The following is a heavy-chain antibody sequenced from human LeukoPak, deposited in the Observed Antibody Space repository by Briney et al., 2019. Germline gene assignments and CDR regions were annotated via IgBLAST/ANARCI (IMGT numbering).Heavy chain of an antibody. V-gene: IGHV3-49*03. CDR1: GFTFGDYD. CDR2: IRSKAYGGTT. CDR3: TSSGYRGPEYFQH. D-gene: IGHD3-22*01. Sequence: GGSLRLSCTASGFTFGDYDMSWFRQAPGKGLEWVGFIRSKAYGGTTEYAASVKGRFTISSDDSKSIAYLQMNSLKTEDTAVYYCTSSGYRGPEYFQHWGQGTLVTVSS. J-gene: IGHJ1*01.